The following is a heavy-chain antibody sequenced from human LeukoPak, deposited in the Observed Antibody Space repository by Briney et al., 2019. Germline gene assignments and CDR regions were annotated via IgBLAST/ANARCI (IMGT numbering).Heavy chain of an antibody. J-gene: IGHJ3*02. CDR2: INHSGST. CDR1: SGSFSGYY. CDR3: ARVGVVPAARGRRAFDI. Sequence: SETLSLTCAVYSGSFSGYYWSWIRQPPGKGLEWIGEINHSGSTNYNPSLKSRVTISVDTSKNQFSLKLSSVTAADTAVYYCARVGVVPAARGRRAFDIWGQGTMVTVSS. D-gene: IGHD2-2*01. V-gene: IGHV4-34*01.